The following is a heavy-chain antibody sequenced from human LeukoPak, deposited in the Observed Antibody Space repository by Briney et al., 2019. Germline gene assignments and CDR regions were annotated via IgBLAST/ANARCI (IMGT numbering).Heavy chain of an antibody. CDR3: VRSYYGMDV. V-gene: IGHV3-74*01. CDR2: INGDGSST. J-gene: IGHJ6*02. Sequence: PGGSLRLSCAASGFTFSPYWMHWVRQVPGKGLMWVSRINGDGSSTNYADSVKGRFIISRDNAKSTLYLQMNSLRADDTAIYYCVRSYYGMDVWGQGTTVSVSS. CDR1: GFTFSPYW.